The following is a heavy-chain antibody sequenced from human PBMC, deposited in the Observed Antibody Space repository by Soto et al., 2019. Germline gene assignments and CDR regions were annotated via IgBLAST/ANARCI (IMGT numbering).Heavy chain of an antibody. V-gene: IGHV4-59*01. Sequence: PSETLSLTCTVSGGSISSYYWSWIRQPPGKGLEWIGYIYYSGSTNYNPSLKSRVTISVDKSKNHFSLKLSSVTAADTAVHYCARAAGGGYCSGGSYYSRAFDIWGQGTMVTVSS. CDR2: IYYSGST. J-gene: IGHJ3*02. CDR1: GGSISSYY. D-gene: IGHD2-15*01. CDR3: ARAAGGGYCSGGSYYSRAFDI.